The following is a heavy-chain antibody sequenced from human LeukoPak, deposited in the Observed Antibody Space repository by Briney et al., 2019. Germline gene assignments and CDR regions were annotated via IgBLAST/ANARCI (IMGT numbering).Heavy chain of an antibody. Sequence: SQTLSLTCTVSGGAISSGDYYWSWIRQPPGKGLEWIGYIYYSGSTYYNPSLKSRVTISVDTSKNQFSLKLSSVTAADTAVYYCVAEAAACSSTSCYPANWGQGTLVTVSS. J-gene: IGHJ4*02. CDR2: IYYSGST. V-gene: IGHV4-30-4*08. CDR1: GGAISSGDYY. CDR3: VAEAAACSSTSCYPAN. D-gene: IGHD2-2*01.